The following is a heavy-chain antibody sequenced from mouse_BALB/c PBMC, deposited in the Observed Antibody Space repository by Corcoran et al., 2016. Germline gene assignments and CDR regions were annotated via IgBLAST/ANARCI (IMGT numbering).Heavy chain of an antibody. D-gene: IGHD1-1*01. Sequence: QVQLQQSGPELVKPGASVKISCKASGYTFTSYYIHWVKQRPGQGLEWIGYIYPRDGSTNYNEKFKGKATLTADTSSSTAYMQLSSLTSEDSAVYFCARSVDYYGSSYRYFDVWGAGTTVTVSS. J-gene: IGHJ1*01. CDR3: ARSVDYYGSSYRYFDV. V-gene: IGHV1S12*01. CDR2: IYPRDGST. CDR1: GYTFTSYY.